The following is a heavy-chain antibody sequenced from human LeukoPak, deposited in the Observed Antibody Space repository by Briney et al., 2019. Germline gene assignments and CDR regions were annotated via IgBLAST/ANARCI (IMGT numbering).Heavy chain of an antibody. CDR3: ARDPCTNGVCYDFDY. CDR1: GFTFSDYY. J-gene: IGHJ4*02. CDR2: ISSSGSTI. Sequence: GGSLRLSCAASGFTFSDYYMSWIRQAPGKGLEWVSYISSSGSTIYYADSVKGRFTISRDNAKNSLYLQMNSLRAEDTAVYYCARDPCTNGVCYDFDYWGQGTLVTVSS. D-gene: IGHD2-8*01. V-gene: IGHV3-11*01.